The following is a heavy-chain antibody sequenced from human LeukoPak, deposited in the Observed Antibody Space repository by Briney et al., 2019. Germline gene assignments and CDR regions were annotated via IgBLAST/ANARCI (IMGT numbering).Heavy chain of an antibody. CDR2: ISNDGNKK. CDR3: AKEGWDKSYWYGRIDY. Sequence: GGSLRLSCAATGFTFSTYGMHWVRQAPGKGLEWVAAISNDGNKKYYADSVKGRFTISRDNPKNTLFLQMNSLRAEDTAVYYCAKEGWDKSYWYGRIDYWGQGTLVTVSS. D-gene: IGHD2-8*02. CDR1: GFTFSTYG. V-gene: IGHV3-30*18. J-gene: IGHJ4*02.